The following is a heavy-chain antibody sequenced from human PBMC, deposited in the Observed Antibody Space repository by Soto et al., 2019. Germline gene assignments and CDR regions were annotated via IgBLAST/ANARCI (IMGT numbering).Heavy chain of an antibody. Sequence: ASVKVSCKASGYTFTSYDINWVRQATGQGLEWMGWMNPNSGNTGYAQKFQGRVTMTRNNSISTAYMELSSLGSEDTAVYYCARGLRNVVVPAAIGYWGQGTLVTVSS. J-gene: IGHJ4*02. CDR1: GYTFTSYD. V-gene: IGHV1-8*01. CDR3: ARGLRNVVVPAAIGY. D-gene: IGHD2-2*01. CDR2: MNPNSGNT.